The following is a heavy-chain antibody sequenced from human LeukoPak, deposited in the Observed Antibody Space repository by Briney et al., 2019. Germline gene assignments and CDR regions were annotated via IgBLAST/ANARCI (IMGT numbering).Heavy chain of an antibody. Sequence: PGGSLRLSCAASGFTFDDYAMHWVRRAPGKGLEWVSLLSGDGGSTYSANSVEGQFTISRDNSKNSLYLQMNSLRTEDTALYYCAKDIDSSWYAEYFQHWGQGTLVTVSS. J-gene: IGHJ1*01. CDR2: LSGDGGST. CDR1: GFTFDDYA. D-gene: IGHD6-13*01. CDR3: AKDIDSSWYAEYFQH. V-gene: IGHV3-43*02.